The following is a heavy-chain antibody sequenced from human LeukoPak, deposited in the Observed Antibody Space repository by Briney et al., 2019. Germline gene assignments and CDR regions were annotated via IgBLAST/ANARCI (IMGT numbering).Heavy chain of an antibody. Sequence: GGSLRLSCAASGFTFSSYSMNWVRQAPGKGLEWVSSISSSSSYIYYADSVKGRFTISRDNAKNSLYLQMNSLRAEDTAVYYCAKNLNLVVVPAACPDYWGQGTLVTVSS. J-gene: IGHJ4*02. V-gene: IGHV3-21*01. CDR2: ISSSSSYI. D-gene: IGHD2-2*01. CDR1: GFTFSSYS. CDR3: AKNLNLVVVPAACPDY.